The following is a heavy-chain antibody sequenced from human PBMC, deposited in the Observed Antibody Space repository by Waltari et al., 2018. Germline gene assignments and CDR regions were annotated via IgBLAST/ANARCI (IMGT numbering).Heavy chain of an antibody. CDR1: GGSISSYY. D-gene: IGHD6-13*01. J-gene: IGHJ3*02. CDR3: ARVGYSSSHRGDAFDI. CDR2: IYYSGST. Sequence: QVQLQESGPGLVKPSETLSLTCTVSGGSISSYYWSWIRQPPGKGLEWIGYIYYSGSTNSNPSLTSRVTISVDTSKNQFSLKLSSVTAADTAVYYCARVGYSSSHRGDAFDIWGQGTMVTVSS. V-gene: IGHV4-59*01.